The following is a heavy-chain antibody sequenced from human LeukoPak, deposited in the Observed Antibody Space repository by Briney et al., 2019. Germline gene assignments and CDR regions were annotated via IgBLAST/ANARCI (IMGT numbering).Heavy chain of an antibody. CDR3: AKEGPGSGWSLDY. CDR1: GFTFSSYG. V-gene: IGHV3-30*02. J-gene: IGHJ4*02. Sequence: GGSLRLSCAASGFTFSSYGMHWVRQAPGKGLEWVAFIRYDGSNKYYADSVKGRFTISRDNSKNTLYLQMNSLRAEDTAVYYCAKEGPGSGWSLDYWAREPWSPSPQ. CDR2: IRYDGSNK. D-gene: IGHD6-19*01.